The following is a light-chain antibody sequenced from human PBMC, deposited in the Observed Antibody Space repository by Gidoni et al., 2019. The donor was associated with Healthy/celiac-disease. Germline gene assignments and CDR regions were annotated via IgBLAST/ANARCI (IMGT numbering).Light chain of an antibody. J-gene: IGKJ5*01. CDR2: DAS. CDR1: QDISNY. V-gene: IGKV1-33*01. CDR3: QQCDNIPIT. Sequence: HMPQPPSSLSASVGDRVTITCQASQDISNYLNWYQQKPGKAPKLLIYDASNLETGVPSRFSGSGSGTDFTFTISSLQPEDIATYYCQQCDNIPITFGEGTRLEIK.